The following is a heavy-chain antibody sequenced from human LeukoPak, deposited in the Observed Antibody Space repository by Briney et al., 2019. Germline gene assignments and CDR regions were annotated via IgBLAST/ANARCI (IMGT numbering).Heavy chain of an antibody. J-gene: IGHJ6*02. CDR2: ISAYNGNT. CDR3: ARDQVVIYCYYGMDV. D-gene: IGHD3-22*01. Sequence: GASVKVSCKASGYTFTSYGISWVRQAPGQGLEWMGWISAYNGNTNYAQKLQGRVTMTTDTSTSTAYMELTSLRSDDTAVYYCARDQVVIYCYYGMDVWGQGTTVTVSS. V-gene: IGHV1-18*01. CDR1: GYTFTSYG.